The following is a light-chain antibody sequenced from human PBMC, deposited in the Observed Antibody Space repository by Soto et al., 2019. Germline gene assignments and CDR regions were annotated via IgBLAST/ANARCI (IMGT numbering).Light chain of an antibody. CDR1: QSISSW. CDR2: DAS. V-gene: IGKV1-5*01. J-gene: IGKJ2*01. Sequence: DIQMTQSPSTLSASVGDRVTITCRASQSISSWLAWYQQKPGKAPKLLXYDASSLESGVPSRFXXXGXGTXXXXXXXXXXPDXFAXYYCXQYNXXPYTFGQGTKLEIK. CDR3: XQYNXXPYT.